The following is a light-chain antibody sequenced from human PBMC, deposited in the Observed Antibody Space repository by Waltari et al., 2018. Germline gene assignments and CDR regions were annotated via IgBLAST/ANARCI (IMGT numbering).Light chain of an antibody. J-gene: IGKJ1*01. CDR2: WAS. CDR3: QQYYTTPLT. CDR1: QSVLYTSYNDNY. V-gene: IGKV4-1*01. Sequence: DIVMPQSPDSLAVSLGERATINCRSSQSVLYTSYNDNYLAWYQQKPGQPPKLLIYWASTRASGVPDRFSGSGSGTDFTLTISSLQAADVAVYYCQQYYTTPLTFGQGTRVEI.